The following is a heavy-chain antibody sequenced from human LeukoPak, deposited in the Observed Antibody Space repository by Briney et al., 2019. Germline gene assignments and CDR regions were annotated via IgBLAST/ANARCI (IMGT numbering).Heavy chain of an antibody. J-gene: IGHJ4*02. V-gene: IGHV3-7*01. CDR2: IKQDGSEK. Sequence: GGSLRLSCAASGFTFSSYWMSWVRQAPGKGLEWVANIKQDGSEKYYVDSVKGRFTISRDNAKNSLYLQMNSLRAEDTAVYYCARGRTWIQLWPMATIGYFDYWGQGTLVTVSS. D-gene: IGHD5-18*01. CDR1: GFTFSSYW. CDR3: ARGRTWIQLWPMATIGYFDY.